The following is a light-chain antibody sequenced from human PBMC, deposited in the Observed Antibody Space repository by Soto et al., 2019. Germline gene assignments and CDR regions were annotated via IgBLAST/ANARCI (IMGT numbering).Light chain of an antibody. CDR2: EGS. Sequence: QSALTQPASVSGSPGQSITISCTGTSSDVGGYNLVSWYQQHPGKTPKLMIYEGSKRPSGVSNRFSGSKSGNTASLTISGLQAEDEAAYYCCSYAGSSTLLFGGGTKLTVL. V-gene: IGLV2-23*01. CDR1: SSDVGGYNL. J-gene: IGLJ2*01. CDR3: CSYAGSSTLL.